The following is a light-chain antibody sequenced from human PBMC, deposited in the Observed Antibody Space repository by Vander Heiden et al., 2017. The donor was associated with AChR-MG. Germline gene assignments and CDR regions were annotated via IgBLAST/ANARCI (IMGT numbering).Light chain of an antibody. V-gene: IGKV3-20*01. CDR1: QTIDSSY. CDR2: RAS. J-gene: IGKJ5*01. Sequence: EIVLTQSPGTLSLSPGERATLSCRASQTIDSSYLAWYQQKRGQAPRLLIYRASIRATGIPDRFSGSGSGTDFTLTISRLEPEDFAVYYCQQYAGSVTFGQGTRLEIK. CDR3: QQYAGSVT.